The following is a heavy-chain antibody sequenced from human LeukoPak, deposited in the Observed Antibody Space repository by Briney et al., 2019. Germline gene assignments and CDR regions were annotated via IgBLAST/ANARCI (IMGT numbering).Heavy chain of an antibody. V-gene: IGHV3-30*03. CDR3: ARDIRYDFWSGRDY. CDR2: ISYDGSNK. J-gene: IGHJ4*02. Sequence: GGSLRLSCAASGFTFSSYGMHWVRQAPGKGLEWVALISYDGSNKYHADSVKGRFTISRDNSNNTLYLQMNSLRAEDTAVYYCARDIRYDFWSGRDYWGQGTLVTVSS. D-gene: IGHD3-3*01. CDR1: GFTFSSYG.